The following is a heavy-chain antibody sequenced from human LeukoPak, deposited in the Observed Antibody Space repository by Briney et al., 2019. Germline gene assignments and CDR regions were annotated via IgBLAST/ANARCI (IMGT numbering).Heavy chain of an antibody. CDR3: ARGSMTTVTGCNY. CDR1: GFTFSSYG. CDR2: IWYDGSNK. Sequence: PGGSLRLSCAASGFTFSSYGMHWVRQAPGKGLEWVAVIWYDGSNKYYADSVKGRFTISRDNSKNTLYLQMNSLRAEDTAVYYCARGSMTTVTGCNYWGQGTLVTVSS. J-gene: IGHJ4*02. D-gene: IGHD4-17*01. V-gene: IGHV3-33*01.